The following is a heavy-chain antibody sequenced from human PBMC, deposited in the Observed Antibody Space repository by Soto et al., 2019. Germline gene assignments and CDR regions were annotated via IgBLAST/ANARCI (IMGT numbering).Heavy chain of an antibody. Sequence: SETLSLTCAVYGGSFSGYYWSWIRQPPGKGLEWIGEINHSGSTNYNPSLKSRVTISVDTSKNQFSLKLSSVTAADTAVYYCASSSNLWIVDYWGQGTLVTVS. J-gene: IGHJ4*02. D-gene: IGHD3-10*01. CDR3: ASSSNLWIVDY. V-gene: IGHV4-34*01. CDR2: INHSGST. CDR1: GGSFSGYY.